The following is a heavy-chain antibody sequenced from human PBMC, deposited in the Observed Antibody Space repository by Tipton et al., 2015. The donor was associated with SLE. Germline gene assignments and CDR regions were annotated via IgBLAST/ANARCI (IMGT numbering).Heavy chain of an antibody. D-gene: IGHD6-13*01. Sequence: TLSLTCAVYGGSFSGYYWSWIRQSPGKGLEWIGYIYYDGNSHYNPSLKSRLSISVDTSKNQFSLKLSSVTAADTAVYFCTRVPTLGIAAAAANYYFDSWGQGTLVTVSS. V-gene: IGHV4-34*09. J-gene: IGHJ4*02. CDR1: GGSFSGYY. CDR3: TRVPTLGIAAAAANYYFDS. CDR2: IYYDGNS.